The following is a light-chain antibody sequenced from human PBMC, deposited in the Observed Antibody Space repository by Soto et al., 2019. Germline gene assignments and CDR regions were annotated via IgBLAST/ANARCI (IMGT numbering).Light chain of an antibody. V-gene: IGKV3-20*01. CDR2: DAS. J-gene: IGKJ1*01. CDR3: QQYGSSGT. Sequence: EIVLTQSPATLSLSPGERATLYCRASQSVTSYLAWYQQRPGQAPRLLIYDASRRATGIPDRFSGSGSGTDFTLTISRLEPEDFAVYYCQQYGSSGTFGQGTKVDIK. CDR1: QSVTSY.